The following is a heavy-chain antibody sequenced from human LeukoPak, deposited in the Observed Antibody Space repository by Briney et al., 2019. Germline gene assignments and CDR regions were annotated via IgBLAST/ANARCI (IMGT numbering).Heavy chain of an antibody. J-gene: IGHJ4*02. Sequence: GESLKISCKGSGYFFTSYWIGWVRQMLGKGLEWMGIIYPGDSDTTYSPSFQGQVTISADKSISTAYLQWSSLKASDTAMYYCAVPYGDYSYYFDYWGQGTLVTVSS. V-gene: IGHV5-51*01. CDR2: IYPGDSDT. CDR3: AVPYGDYSYYFDY. D-gene: IGHD4-17*01. CDR1: GYFFTSYW.